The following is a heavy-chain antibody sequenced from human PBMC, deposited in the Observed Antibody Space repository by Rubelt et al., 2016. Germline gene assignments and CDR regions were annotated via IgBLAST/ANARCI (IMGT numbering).Heavy chain of an antibody. J-gene: IGHJ6*02. D-gene: IGHD6-25*01. CDR1: GGSFSGYY. V-gene: IGHV4-34*01. CDR2: INHSGST. CDR3: ARTRAARREDYFYYGMDV. Sequence: QVQLQQWGAGLLKPSETLSLTCAVYGGSFSGYYWSWIRQPPGEGLEWIGEINHSGSTNYNPSLKSRVTMSVDTSKSQFSLSRSAVTARATAVYDCARTRAARREDYFYYGMDVWGQGTTVTVSS.